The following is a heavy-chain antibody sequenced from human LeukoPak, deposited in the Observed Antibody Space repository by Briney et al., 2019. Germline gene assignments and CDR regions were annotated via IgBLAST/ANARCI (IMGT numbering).Heavy chain of an antibody. V-gene: IGHV1-46*01. J-gene: IGHJ6*03. CDR2: INPTGTTT. Sequence: ASVKVSCKASGYTFINNWMHWVRQAPGQGLEWVGLINPTGTTTLYAQKFQGRVTLTRDMSTSTAYMELRSLRSDDTAVYYCARVGDYYYYYMDVWGKGTTVTVSS. CDR3: ARVGDYYYYYMDV. D-gene: IGHD2-21*01. CDR1: GYTFINNW.